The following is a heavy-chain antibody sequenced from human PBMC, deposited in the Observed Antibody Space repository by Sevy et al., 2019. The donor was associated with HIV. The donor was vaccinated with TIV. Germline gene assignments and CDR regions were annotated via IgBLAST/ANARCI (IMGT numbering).Heavy chain of an antibody. Sequence: GGSLRLSCAASGFTFRSDWMHWVRQAPGKGLVWVSSINRDGSSTAYADSVKGRFTISRGNAKNTLYLQMNSLRADDTYVYYCLSEGGYWFDPWGQGTLVTVSS. CDR3: LSEGGYWFDP. CDR1: GFTFRSDW. D-gene: IGHD3-16*01. J-gene: IGHJ5*02. CDR2: INRDGSST. V-gene: IGHV3-74*01.